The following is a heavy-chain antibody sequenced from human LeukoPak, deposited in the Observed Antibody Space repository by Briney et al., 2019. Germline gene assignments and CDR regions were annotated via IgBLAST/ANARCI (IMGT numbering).Heavy chain of an antibody. Sequence: SETLSLTCTVSGGSISSGGYYWSWIRQYPGKGLEWIGYIYYSGSTYYNPSLKSRVTISVDTSKNQFSLKLSSVTAADTAVYYCARDRESDRVGAPYYYYYGMDVWGQGTTVTVSS. CDR2: IYYSGST. CDR1: GGSISSGGYY. CDR3: ARDRESDRVGAPYYYYYGMDV. J-gene: IGHJ6*02. D-gene: IGHD1-26*01. V-gene: IGHV4-31*03.